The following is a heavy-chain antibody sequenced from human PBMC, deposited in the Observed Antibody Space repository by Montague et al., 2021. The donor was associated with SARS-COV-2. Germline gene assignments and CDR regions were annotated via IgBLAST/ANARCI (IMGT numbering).Heavy chain of an antibody. D-gene: IGHD3-10*01. J-gene: IGHJ6*02. V-gene: IGHV4-4*07. CDR2: FYPSGST. CDR1: GGSMTLHY. CDR3: ARGLIRGDHDLDV. Sequence: SETLSLTCNVSGGSMTLHYWTWVRHPAGKGLEWIGRFYPSGSTNFNPYLQSRVSMSVDMSKNQFSLILTSVTAADTAIYYCARGLIRGDHDLDVWGQGTTVSVSS.